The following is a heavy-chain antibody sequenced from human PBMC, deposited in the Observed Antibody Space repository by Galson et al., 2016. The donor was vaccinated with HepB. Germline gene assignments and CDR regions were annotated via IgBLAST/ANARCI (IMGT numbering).Heavy chain of an antibody. CDR3: ARDQYDFWSGRSYYYYMDV. V-gene: IGHV3-7*01. J-gene: IGHJ6*03. CDR1: GFTFSYYW. CDR2: INEDGSEE. Sequence: SLRLSCAASGFTFSYYWMSWVRQAPGKGLEWVANINEDGSEEFYVDSVRGRLTISRDNAKNSLYLQMNSLRVEDTAVYYCARDQYDFWSGRSYYYYMDVWGTGTTVTVSS. D-gene: IGHD3-3*01.